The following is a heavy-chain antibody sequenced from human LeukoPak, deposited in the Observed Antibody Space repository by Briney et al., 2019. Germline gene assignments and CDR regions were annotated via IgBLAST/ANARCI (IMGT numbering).Heavy chain of an antibody. CDR1: GFAFGEHC. CDR3: ARAPLTIPFYFDS. CDR2: INWSGRST. Sequence: RTGGSLRLSCTASGFAFGEHCMSWVRQDPGKGLEWVSGINWSGRSTGYTDSVRGRFTISRDNAKNYLYLQMDSLSAEDTALYYCARAPLTIPFYFDSWGQGTLVTVSS. V-gene: IGHV3-20*04. D-gene: IGHD2-2*01. J-gene: IGHJ4*02.